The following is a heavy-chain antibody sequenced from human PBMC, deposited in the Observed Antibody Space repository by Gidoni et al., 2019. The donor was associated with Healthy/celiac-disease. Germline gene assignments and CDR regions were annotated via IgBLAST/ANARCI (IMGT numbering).Heavy chain of an antibody. V-gene: IGHV4-34*01. CDR2: INHSGST. CDR3: ARGCIVVVPAAMGNNWFDP. D-gene: IGHD2-2*01. CDR1: GGSFSGYY. J-gene: IGHJ5*02. Sequence: QVQLQQWGAGLLKPSETLSLTCAVYGGSFSGYYWSWIRQPPGKGLEWIGEINHSGSTNYNPSLKSRVTISVDTSKNQFSLKLSSVTAADTAVYYCARGCIVVVPAAMGNNWFDPRGQGTLVTVSS.